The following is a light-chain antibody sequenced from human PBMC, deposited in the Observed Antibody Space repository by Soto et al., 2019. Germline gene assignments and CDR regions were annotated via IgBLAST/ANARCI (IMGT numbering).Light chain of an antibody. Sequence: EIVMTQSPATLSVSPGERATLSCRASQSVGSNLVWYQRRPGQTPRVLIYGASTRSTGIPARFSGSGSGTEFTLTISSLQSEDFAVYYCQQYNNWRTFGQGTKVDIK. J-gene: IGKJ1*01. CDR3: QQYNNWRT. CDR2: GAS. V-gene: IGKV3-15*01. CDR1: QSVGSN.